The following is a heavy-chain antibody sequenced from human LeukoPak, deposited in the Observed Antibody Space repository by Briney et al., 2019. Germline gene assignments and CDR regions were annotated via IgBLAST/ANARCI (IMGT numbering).Heavy chain of an antibody. J-gene: IGHJ4*02. D-gene: IGHD5-18*01. CDR1: GYTFTSYG. CDR3: ARVKGSAMVDY. CDR2: INTNTGNP. Sequence: ASVKVSCKASGYTFTSYGISWVRQAPGQGLEWMGWINTNTGNPTYAQGFTGRFVFSLDTSVSTAYLQISSLKAEDTAVYYCARVKGSAMVDYWGQGTLVTVSS. V-gene: IGHV7-4-1*02.